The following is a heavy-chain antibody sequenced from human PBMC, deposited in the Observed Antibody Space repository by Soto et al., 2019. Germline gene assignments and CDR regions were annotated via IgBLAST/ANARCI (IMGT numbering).Heavy chain of an antibody. Sequence: PGGSLRLSCAASGFTFSSYGMHWVRQAPGKGLEWVAVISYDGSNKYYADSVKGRFTISRDNSKNTLYLQMNSLRAEDTAVYYCAKIIGDSQYSSGREDRRDAFDIWGQGTMVTVSS. CDR1: GFTFSSYG. D-gene: IGHD6-19*01. V-gene: IGHV3-30*18. CDR2: ISYDGSNK. J-gene: IGHJ3*02. CDR3: AKIIGDSQYSSGREDRRDAFDI.